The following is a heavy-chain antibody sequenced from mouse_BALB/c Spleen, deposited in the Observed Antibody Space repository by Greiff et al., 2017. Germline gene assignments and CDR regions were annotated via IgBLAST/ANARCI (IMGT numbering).Heavy chain of an antibody. CDR2: IDPSDSET. Sequence: VQGVESGPQLVRPGASVKISCKASGYSFTSYWMHWVKQRPGQGLEWIGMIDPSDSETRLNQKFKDKATLTVDKSSSTAYMQLSSPTSEDSAVYYCARFITTATDWYFDVWGAGTTVTVSS. CDR3: ARFITTATDWYFDV. CDR1: GYSFTSYW. D-gene: IGHD1-2*01. J-gene: IGHJ1*01. V-gene: IGHV1S126*01.